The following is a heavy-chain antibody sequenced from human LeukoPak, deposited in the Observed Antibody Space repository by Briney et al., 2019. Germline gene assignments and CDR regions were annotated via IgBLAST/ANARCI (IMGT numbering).Heavy chain of an antibody. D-gene: IGHD3-10*02. CDR2: IGGSGTIT. CDR3: AKHVAIGLDTMDV. J-gene: IGHJ6*02. CDR1: GFTFSSYS. Sequence: GGSLRLSCAASGFTFSSYSLNWVRQAPGKGLEWASIIGGSGTITHHADSVKGRFTISRDNSKNTLYLQMNSLRAEDTAVYYCAKHVAIGLDTMDVWGQGTTVTVSS. V-gene: IGHV3-23*01.